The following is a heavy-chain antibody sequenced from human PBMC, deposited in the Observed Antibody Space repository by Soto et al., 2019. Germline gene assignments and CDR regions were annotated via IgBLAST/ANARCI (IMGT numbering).Heavy chain of an antibody. Sequence: GASVKVSCKASGYTFTGYAIPWVRQAPGQRHEWMGWISGGHGDTKYSQKFQGRVTITRDTSASTAYMELTSLGSEDTAVYHCARGYCSSTSCQYYFDFWGQGTMVTVSS. J-gene: IGHJ4*02. D-gene: IGHD2-2*01. CDR2: ISGGHGDT. V-gene: IGHV1-3*01. CDR1: GYTFTGYA. CDR3: ARGYCSSTSCQYYFDF.